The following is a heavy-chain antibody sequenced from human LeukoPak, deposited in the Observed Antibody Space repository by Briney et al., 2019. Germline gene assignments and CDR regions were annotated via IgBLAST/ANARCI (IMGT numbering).Heavy chain of an antibody. CDR1: GGSISSYY. V-gene: IGHV4-59*01. CDR3: ARGSGWYESDY. J-gene: IGHJ4*02. Sequence: KPSETLSLTCTVSGGSISSYYWSWIRQPPGKGLEWIGYIYYSGSTNYNPSLKSRVTISVDTSKNQFSLKLSSVPAADPAVYYCARGSGWYESDYWGQGTLVTVSS. CDR2: IYYSGST. D-gene: IGHD6-19*01.